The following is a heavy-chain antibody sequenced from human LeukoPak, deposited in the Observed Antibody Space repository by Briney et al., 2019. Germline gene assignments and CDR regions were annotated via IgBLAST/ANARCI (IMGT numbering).Heavy chain of an antibody. D-gene: IGHD4-17*01. CDR3: AKDGGDYGDYLDY. CDR1: GFTFDDYA. Sequence: PGGSLRLSCAASGFTFDDYAMHWVRQAPGKGLEWVSGISWNSGSIGYADSVKGRFTISRYNAKNSLYLQMNSLRGEDMALYYCAKDGGDYGDYLDYWGQGTLVTVSS. CDR2: ISWNSGSI. V-gene: IGHV3-9*03. J-gene: IGHJ4*02.